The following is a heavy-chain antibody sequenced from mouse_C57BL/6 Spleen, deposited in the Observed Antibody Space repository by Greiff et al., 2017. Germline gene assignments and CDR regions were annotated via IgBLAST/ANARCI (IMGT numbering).Heavy chain of an antibody. CDR1: GYAFTNYL. J-gene: IGHJ3*01. CDR3: ARWIYDGYPFAD. D-gene: IGHD2-3*01. CDR2: INPGSGGT. Sequence: QVQLQQSGAELVRPGTSVKVSCKASGYAFTNYLIEWVKQRPGQGLEWIGVINPGSGGTNYNEKFKGKATLTADKSSSTAYMQLSSLTSEDSAVYCCARWIYDGYPFADWGQGTLVTVSA. V-gene: IGHV1-54*01.